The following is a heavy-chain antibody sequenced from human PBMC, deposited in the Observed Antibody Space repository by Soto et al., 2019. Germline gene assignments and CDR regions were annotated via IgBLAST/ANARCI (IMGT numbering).Heavy chain of an antibody. D-gene: IGHD2-15*01. CDR1: EYAFTSYA. J-gene: IGHJ4*02. V-gene: IGHV1-3*01. CDR3: ARDLGGWPDY. Sequence: ASVKVSCKASEYAFTSYAMHWVRQAPGQRREWMGWINAGNGNTKYSQKFQGRVTITRDTSASTAYMELSSLRSEDTAVYYCARDLGGWPDYWGQGTLVTVSS. CDR2: INAGNGNT.